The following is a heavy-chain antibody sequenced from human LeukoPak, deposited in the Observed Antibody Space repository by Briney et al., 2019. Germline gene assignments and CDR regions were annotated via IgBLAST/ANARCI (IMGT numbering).Heavy chain of an antibody. Sequence: GGSLRLSCAASGFTFSNYDMHWVRQATGKGLEWVSGIGTAGDTYYPGSVKGRFTISRENAKNSLYLQMNSLRAGDTAVYYCARGASSSWYFDYWGQGTLVTVSS. CDR1: GFTFSNYD. D-gene: IGHD6-13*01. CDR2: IGTAGDT. CDR3: ARGASSSWYFDY. J-gene: IGHJ4*02. V-gene: IGHV3-13*01.